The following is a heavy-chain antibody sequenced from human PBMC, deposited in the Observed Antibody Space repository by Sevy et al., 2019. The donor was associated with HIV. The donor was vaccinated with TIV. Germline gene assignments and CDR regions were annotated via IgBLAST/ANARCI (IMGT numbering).Heavy chain of an antibody. CDR3: ARGTRIMITFGGVIVNGGDY. CDR1: GYTFTSYD. J-gene: IGHJ4*02. D-gene: IGHD3-16*02. V-gene: IGHV1-8*01. Sequence: ASVKVSCKASGYTFTSYDINWVRQATGQGLEWMGWMNPNSGNTGYAQKFQGRVTMTRNTSISTAYMELSSLRSEDTAVYYCARGTRIMITFGGVIVNGGDYWGQGTLVTVSS. CDR2: MNPNSGNT.